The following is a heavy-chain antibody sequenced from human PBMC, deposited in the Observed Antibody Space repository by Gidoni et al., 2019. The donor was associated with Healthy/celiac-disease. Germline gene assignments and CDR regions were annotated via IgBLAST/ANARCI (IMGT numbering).Heavy chain of an antibody. D-gene: IGHD6-19*01. CDR2: ISWNSGSI. CDR3: AKDQGIAVAGTLFDY. J-gene: IGHJ4*02. Sequence: EVQLVESGGGVVQPGRSLRLSCAASGFTFDDYAMHWVRQAPGKGLEWVSGISWNSGSIGYADSVKCRFTISRDNAKNSLYLQMNSLRAEDTALYYCAKDQGIAVAGTLFDYWGQGTLVTVSS. CDR1: GFTFDDYA. V-gene: IGHV3-9*01.